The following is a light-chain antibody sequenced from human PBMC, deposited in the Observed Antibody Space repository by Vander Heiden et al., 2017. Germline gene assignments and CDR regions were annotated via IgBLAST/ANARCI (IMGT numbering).Light chain of an antibody. CDR1: QSMSSW. CDR3: QQDTSCSLT. Sequence: DIQMTQSPPSLSASVGDRVIITCRASQSMSSWLAWYQQKPGKAPRRLIYDVSSLESEVPSRFSGSGSGTEFTLTISSLQPDDVAIYYCQQDTSCSLTFGGGTRVEIK. J-gene: IGKJ4*01. CDR2: DVS. V-gene: IGKV1-5*01.